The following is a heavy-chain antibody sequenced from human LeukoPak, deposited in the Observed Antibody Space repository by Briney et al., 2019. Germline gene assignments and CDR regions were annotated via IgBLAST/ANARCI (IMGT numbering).Heavy chain of an antibody. J-gene: IGHJ5*02. CDR2: ISGSGGST. CDR3: AKGHVLLWFGESEDWFDP. CDR1: GFTFSSYG. Sequence: GGSLRLSRAASGFTFSSYGMSWVRQAPGKGLEWVSAISGSGGSTYYADSVKGRFTISRDNSKNTLYLQMNSLRAEDTAVYYCAKGHVLLWFGESEDWFDPWGQGTLVIVSS. V-gene: IGHV3-23*01. D-gene: IGHD3-10*01.